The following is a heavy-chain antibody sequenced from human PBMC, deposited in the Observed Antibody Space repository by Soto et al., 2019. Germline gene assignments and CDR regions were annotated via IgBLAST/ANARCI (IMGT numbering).Heavy chain of an antibody. J-gene: IGHJ6*02. CDR1: GFMFSGYW. V-gene: IGHV3-7*01. CDR2: INLDGSEK. Sequence: EVQLVESGGGLVQPGGSLRLSCEASGFMFSGYWMSWVRQSPGKGLEWVANINLDGSEKYYGDSVKGRFTISRYNPTNSLYLKMVNLRVEDTAMYYCARDSYGTRFYGLDVWGQGTTVTVSS. CDR3: ARDSYGTRFYGLDV. D-gene: IGHD3-16*01.